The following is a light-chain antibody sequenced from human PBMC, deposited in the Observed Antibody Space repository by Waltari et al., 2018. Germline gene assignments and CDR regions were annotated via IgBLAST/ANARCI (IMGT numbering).Light chain of an antibody. CDR2: QDS. Sequence: SYELTQPPSVSVSPGHTASITCSGANFADKYACWYPQKPGQSPVLVIYQDSKRPSGIPERFSGSNSGNTATLTISGTQAMDEADYYCQAWDSSLGYVFGTGTKVTVL. CDR1: NFADKY. J-gene: IGLJ1*01. V-gene: IGLV3-1*01. CDR3: QAWDSSLGYV.